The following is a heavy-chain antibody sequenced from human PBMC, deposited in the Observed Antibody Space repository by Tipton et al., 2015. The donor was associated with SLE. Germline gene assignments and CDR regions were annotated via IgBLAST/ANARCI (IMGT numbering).Heavy chain of an antibody. Sequence: SLRLSCTVSGGSISSSSYYWGWIRQPPRKGLGWVSYISSSSSTIYYADSVKGRFTISRDNAKNSLYLQMNSLRAEDTAVYYCARVDTAMVAVAYWGQGTLVTVSS. V-gene: IGHV3-48*01. CDR3: ARVDTAMVAVAY. J-gene: IGHJ4*02. CDR2: ISSSSSTI. CDR1: GGSISSSS. D-gene: IGHD5-18*01.